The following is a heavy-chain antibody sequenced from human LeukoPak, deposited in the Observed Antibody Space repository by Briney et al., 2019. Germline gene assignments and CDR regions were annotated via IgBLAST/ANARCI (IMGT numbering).Heavy chain of an antibody. J-gene: IGHJ3*02. Sequence: GGSLRLSCAASGFAFGPFWMHWVRQAPGKGLVWVSHINGDGSTIRYADSVKGRFTISRDNTKNTLSLQINSLGPEDTAVCYCARDRGNPDAFDIWGQGTKVTVSS. CDR2: INGDGSTI. D-gene: IGHD3-10*01. V-gene: IGHV3-74*01. CDR1: GFAFGPFW. CDR3: ARDRGNPDAFDI.